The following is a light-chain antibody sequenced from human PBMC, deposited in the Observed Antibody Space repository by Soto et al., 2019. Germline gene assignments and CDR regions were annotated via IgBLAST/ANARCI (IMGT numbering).Light chain of an antibody. Sequence: EIVLTQSAGTLSLSPGERATLSCRASQSVSNNYLAWYQKKPGQAPRLLIYGASTRASDIPERFSGSGSGTDFTLTISRLEPEDFAVYYCQQYGSSPLTFGGGTKVEIK. CDR2: GAS. CDR3: QQYGSSPLT. CDR1: QSVSNNY. J-gene: IGKJ4*01. V-gene: IGKV3-20*01.